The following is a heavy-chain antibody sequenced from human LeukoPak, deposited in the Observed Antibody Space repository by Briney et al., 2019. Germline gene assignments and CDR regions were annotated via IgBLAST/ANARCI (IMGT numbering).Heavy chain of an antibody. CDR2: XXAYNGNT. D-gene: IGHD6-19*01. CDR1: GYTFTSYG. J-gene: IGHJ4*02. Sequence: ASVKVSCKASGYTFTSYGISWVRQAPGQGLEWXXXXXAYNGNTNYAQKLQGRVTMTTDTSTSTAYMELRSLRSDDTAVYYCARDSPIAVAGEPFDYWGQGTLVTVSS. V-gene: IGHV1-18*01. CDR3: ARDSPIAVAGEPFDY.